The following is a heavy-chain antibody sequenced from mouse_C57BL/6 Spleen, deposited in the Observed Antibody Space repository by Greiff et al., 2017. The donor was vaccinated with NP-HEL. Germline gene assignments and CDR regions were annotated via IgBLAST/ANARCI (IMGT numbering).Heavy chain of an antibody. Sequence: QVQLQQSGAELVRPGTSVKVSCKASGYAFTNYLIEWVKQRPGQGLEWIGVINPGSGGTNYNEKFKGKATLTADKSSSTAYMQLSSLTSEDSAVYFCARSGYYGSSYDYYAMDYWGQGTSVTVSS. D-gene: IGHD1-1*01. CDR2: INPGSGGT. J-gene: IGHJ4*01. V-gene: IGHV1-54*01. CDR3: ARSGYYGSSYDYYAMDY. CDR1: GYAFTNYL.